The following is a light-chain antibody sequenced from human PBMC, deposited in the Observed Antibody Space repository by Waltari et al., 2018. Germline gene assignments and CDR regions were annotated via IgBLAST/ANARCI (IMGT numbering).Light chain of an antibody. V-gene: IGKV1-5*03. CDR3: QQYQSYSGT. CDR2: KAS. J-gene: IGKJ1*01. Sequence: DIQMTQSPSTLSASVGDRFTITCRASQSISSWLAWYQQKPGKAPKLLIQKASTLRSGVPSRFSGSGSGTEFTLTISSLQADDFATYYCQQYQSYSGTFGQGTKVEVK. CDR1: QSISSW.